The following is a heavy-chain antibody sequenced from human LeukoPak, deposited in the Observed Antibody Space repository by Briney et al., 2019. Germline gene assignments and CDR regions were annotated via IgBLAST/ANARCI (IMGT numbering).Heavy chain of an antibody. D-gene: IGHD6-19*01. CDR1: GGSISSSSYY. CDR2: IYYSGSA. CDR3: ASQIAVAVCFDY. J-gene: IGHJ4*02. V-gene: IGHV4-39*01. Sequence: PSETLSLTCTVSGGSISSSSYYWGWIRQPPGKGLEWIGSIYYSGSAYYNPFLKSRVTISVDTSKNQFSLKLSSVTAADTAVYYCASQIAVAVCFDYWGQGTLVTVSS.